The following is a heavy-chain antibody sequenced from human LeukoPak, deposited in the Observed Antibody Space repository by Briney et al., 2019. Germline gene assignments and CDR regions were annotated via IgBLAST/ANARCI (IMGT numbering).Heavy chain of an antibody. CDR2: ISFSSDTI. V-gene: IGHV3-48*01. CDR1: GFIFSTYS. Sequence: PGGSLRLSCAASGFIFSTYSMNWVRQAPGKGLEWVSYISFSSDTIYYADSVKGRFTISRDNAKKSLYLQMSSLRVGDTAVYYCARELRGFDPWGQGTLVTVSS. D-gene: IGHD3-10*01. CDR3: ARELRGFDP. J-gene: IGHJ5*02.